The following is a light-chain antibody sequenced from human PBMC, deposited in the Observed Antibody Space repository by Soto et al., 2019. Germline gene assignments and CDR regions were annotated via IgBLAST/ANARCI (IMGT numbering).Light chain of an antibody. CDR1: QNSNSY. CDR3: QESYNLHT. CDR2: AAS. V-gene: IGKV1-39*01. Sequence: DIQMTESPSSLSASVEDRVTITCRASQNSNSYLNWYQQKVGKAPKLLINAASTLLSGVTLRVRGSGLGTDFTLAISSQQPEELATYYCQESYNLHTIGGGTRVEIK. J-gene: IGKJ4*01.